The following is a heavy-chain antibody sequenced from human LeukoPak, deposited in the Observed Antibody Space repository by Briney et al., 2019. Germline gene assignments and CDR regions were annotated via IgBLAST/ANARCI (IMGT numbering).Heavy chain of an antibody. D-gene: IGHD3-22*01. CDR2: ISNDGNKK. CDR1: GFTFDNYA. J-gene: IGHJ4*02. V-gene: IGHV3-30-3*01. CDR3: ARWRGEYYYDSRGYRGAIDY. Sequence: GGSLRLSCTASGFTFDNYALHWVRQTPAKGLEWVAVISNDGNKKFYTDSVKGRFIISRDNSKNTLSLQMSSLRLEDAAVYYCARWRGEYYYDSRGYRGAIDYWGQGTLVTVSS.